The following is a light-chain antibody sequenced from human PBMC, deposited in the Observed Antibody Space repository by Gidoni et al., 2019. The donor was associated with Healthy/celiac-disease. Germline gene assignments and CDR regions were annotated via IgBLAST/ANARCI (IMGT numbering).Light chain of an antibody. CDR2: DAS. CDR3: QQYDNLRR. Sequence: DIQMTQSPSSLSASVGDRVTITCQASQDISNYLNWYQQKPGKAPKLLIYDASNLETGVPSRFSGRGSGTDFTFTISSLQPEDIATYYCQQYDNLRRFGGGTKVEIK. V-gene: IGKV1-33*01. CDR1: QDISNY. J-gene: IGKJ4*01.